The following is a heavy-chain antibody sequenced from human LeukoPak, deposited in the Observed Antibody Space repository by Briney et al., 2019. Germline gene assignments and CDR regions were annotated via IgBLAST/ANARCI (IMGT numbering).Heavy chain of an antibody. J-gene: IGHJ5*02. Sequence: SVKVSCKASGGTFSSYAISWVRQAPGQGLEWMGGIIPIFGTANYAQKFQGRVTITADESTSTAYMELSSLRSEDTAVYYCARSYCGGDCYSEEGWFDPWGQGTLVTVSS. V-gene: IGHV1-69*13. CDR2: IIPIFGTA. D-gene: IGHD2-21*02. CDR1: GGTFSSYA. CDR3: ARSYCGGDCYSEEGWFDP.